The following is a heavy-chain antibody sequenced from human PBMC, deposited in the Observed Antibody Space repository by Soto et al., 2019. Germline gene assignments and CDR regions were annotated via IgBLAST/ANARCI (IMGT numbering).Heavy chain of an antibody. CDR3: ATGGLFSS. D-gene: IGHD3-3*01. CDR2: INHSGYT. V-gene: IGHV4-34*02. J-gene: IGHJ5*02. Sequence: QVRLQQWGAGLLKPSQTLSLTCGISGGYFSANYWSWIRQAPGKGPEWLGEINHSGYTDYNPSLQSRVPISADTSKNQFSLNLSSVTAADTAVYYCATGGLFSSWGQGTLVTVSS. CDR1: GGYFSANY.